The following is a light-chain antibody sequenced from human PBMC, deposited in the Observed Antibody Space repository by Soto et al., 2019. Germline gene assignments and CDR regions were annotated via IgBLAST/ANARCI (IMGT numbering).Light chain of an antibody. Sequence: QSVLTQPPSVSGAPVQRGTISCTGSTSNIGAGYDVHGYQQLPGTAPKLLIYGNSNRPSGVPDRFSGSKSGTSASLAITGLQAEDEADYYCQSYDSSLSVVFGGGTKLTVL. CDR1: TSNIGAGYD. CDR3: QSYDSSLSVV. V-gene: IGLV1-40*01. J-gene: IGLJ2*01. CDR2: GNS.